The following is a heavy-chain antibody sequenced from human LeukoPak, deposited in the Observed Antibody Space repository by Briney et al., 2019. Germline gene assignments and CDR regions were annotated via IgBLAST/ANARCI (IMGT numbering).Heavy chain of an antibody. D-gene: IGHD6-13*01. CDR2: ISGSGGST. CDR3: AIATTQRGIAAATDY. V-gene: IGHV3-23*01. Sequence: GALRLSCAASGFTFSSYGVSWVRQAPGKGLEWVSAISGSGGSTYYADSVKGRFTISRDNSKNTLYLQMNSLRAEDTAVYYCAIATTQRGIAAATDYWGQGTLVTVSS. CDR1: GFTFSSYG. J-gene: IGHJ4*02.